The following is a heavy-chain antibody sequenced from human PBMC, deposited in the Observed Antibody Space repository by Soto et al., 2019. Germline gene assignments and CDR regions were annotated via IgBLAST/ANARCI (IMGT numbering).Heavy chain of an antibody. CDR3: AVAGVEWSYNGFDP. CDR1: GGSISSGDYY. J-gene: IGHJ5*02. Sequence: QVQLQESGPGLVKPSQTLSLTCTVSGGSISSGDYYWSWIRQPPGKGLEWIGYIYYSGSTYYNPSLKIRVTISVAPSKNQFSLKLSSVTAADTAVYYCAVAGVEWSYNGFDPWGQGTLVTVSS. V-gene: IGHV4-30-4*01. D-gene: IGHD3-3*01. CDR2: IYYSGST.